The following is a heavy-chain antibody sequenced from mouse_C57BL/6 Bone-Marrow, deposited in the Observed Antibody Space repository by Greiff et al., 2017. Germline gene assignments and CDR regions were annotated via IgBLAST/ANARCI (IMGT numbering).Heavy chain of an antibody. D-gene: IGHD1-1*01. Sequence: QVQLQQPGAELVKPGASVKLSCKASGYTFTSYWMQWVKQRPGQGLEWIGEIDPSDSDTNYNQKFKGKATLTVDTSSSTAYMRLSSLTSEDSAVYCGARGGFITRDWGRGTRVTVSA. V-gene: IGHV1-50*01. J-gene: IGHJ3*01. CDR1: GYTFTSYW. CDR2: IDPSDSDT. CDR3: ARGGFITRD.